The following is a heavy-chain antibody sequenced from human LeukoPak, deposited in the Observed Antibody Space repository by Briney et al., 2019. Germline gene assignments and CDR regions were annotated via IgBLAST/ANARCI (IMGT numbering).Heavy chain of an antibody. D-gene: IGHD2-15*01. CDR1: GFSVSSKY. CDR3: ATVGYAVVGFDY. CDR2: IKSKTDGGTT. V-gene: IGHV3-15*01. J-gene: IGHJ4*02. Sequence: GGSLRLSCAASGFSVSSKYMSWVRQAPGKGLEWVGRIKSKTDGGTTDYVAPVKGRFAISRDDSKNMLYLQMNSLRSEDTAVYYCATVGYAVVGFDYWGQGTLVTVSS.